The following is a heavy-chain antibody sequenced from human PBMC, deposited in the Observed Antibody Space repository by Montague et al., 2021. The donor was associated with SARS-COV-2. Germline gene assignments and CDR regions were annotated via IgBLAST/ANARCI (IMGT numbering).Heavy chain of an antibody. CDR1: GGSISSSNYY. V-gene: IGHV4-39*07. CDR2: IYYSGST. Sequence: SETLSLTCTVSGGSISSSNYYWGWIRQPPGKGLEWIGSIYYSGSTYYNPSLKSRVTTSVDTSKNQFSLKLSSVTAADTAVYYCARLGLQLLGGHYFDYWGQGTLVTVSS. CDR3: ARLGLQLLGGHYFDY. J-gene: IGHJ4*02. D-gene: IGHD5-24*01.